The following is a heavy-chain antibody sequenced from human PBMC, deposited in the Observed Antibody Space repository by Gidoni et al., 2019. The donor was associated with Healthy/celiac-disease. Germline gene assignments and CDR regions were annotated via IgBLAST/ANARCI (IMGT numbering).Heavy chain of an antibody. Sequence: VQLVESGGGVAQPGRSLRLSCAASGFTFRSYAMHWVRQAPGKGLEWVAVISYDGSNKYYADSVKGRFTISRDNSKNTLYLQMNSLRAEDTAVYYCARDPLGYCSGGSCYTHWFDPWGQGTLVTVSS. D-gene: IGHD2-15*01. CDR3: ARDPLGYCSGGSCYTHWFDP. CDR1: GFTFRSYA. V-gene: IGHV3-30-3*01. CDR2: ISYDGSNK. J-gene: IGHJ5*02.